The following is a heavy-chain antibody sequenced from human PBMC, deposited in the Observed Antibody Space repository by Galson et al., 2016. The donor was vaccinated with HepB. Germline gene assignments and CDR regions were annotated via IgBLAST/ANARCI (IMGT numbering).Heavy chain of an antibody. CDR3: AATMRGGH. CDR2: VTRSGDT. Sequence: ETLSLTCSVSGASINSYYGSWIRQSPGKGLEWIGCVTRSGDTNYNPSLKSRVTISRDTSKNQFSLRLTSVTAEDTAIYYCAATMRGGHRGQGTLVTVSS. V-gene: IGHV4-59*03. CDR1: GASINSYY. J-gene: IGHJ4*02. D-gene: IGHD3-16*01.